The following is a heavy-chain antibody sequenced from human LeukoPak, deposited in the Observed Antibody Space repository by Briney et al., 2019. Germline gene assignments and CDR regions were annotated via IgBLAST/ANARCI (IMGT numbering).Heavy chain of an antibody. J-gene: IGHJ1*01. CDR1: GSTFTDFY. D-gene: IGHD5-18*01. CDR3: ARGSFSADAPLVLDYFHH. V-gene: IGHV1-2*02. CDR2: INPNSGGT. Sequence: ASVKVSCKASGSTFTDFYMHWVRQVPGQGLEWMGWINPNSGGTNYAQKFQGRVTMTRDTSISTAYMELSRLRADDTAVYYCARGSFSADAPLVLDYFHHWGQGTLVTDSS.